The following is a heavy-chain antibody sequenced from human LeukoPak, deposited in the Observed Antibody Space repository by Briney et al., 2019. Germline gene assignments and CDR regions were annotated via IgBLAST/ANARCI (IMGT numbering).Heavy chain of an antibody. J-gene: IGHJ1*01. D-gene: IGHD6-13*01. CDR1: GFTFSSYA. V-gene: IGHV3-23*01. Sequence: GGSLRLSCAASGFTFSSYAMSWVRQAPGRGMEWVSAISGSGGSTYYADSVKGRFTISRDNSKNTLYLQMNSLRAEDTAVYHCAKPDSIAAAGTVYFQHWGQGTLVTVSS. CDR3: AKPDSIAAAGTVYFQH. CDR2: ISGSGGST.